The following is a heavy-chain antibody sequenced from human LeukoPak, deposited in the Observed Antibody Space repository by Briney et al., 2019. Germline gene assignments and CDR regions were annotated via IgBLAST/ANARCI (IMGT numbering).Heavy chain of an antibody. CDR3: ARLIAAAGILFWDY. V-gene: IGHV4-61*02. J-gene: IGHJ4*02. CDR1: GGSISSGSYY. D-gene: IGHD6-13*01. CDR2: IYTSGST. Sequence: PSETLSLTCTVSGGSISSGSYYWSWIRQLAGKGLEWIGRIYTSGSTNYNPSLKSRVTISVDTSKNQFSLKLSSVTAADTAVYYCARLIAAAGILFWDYWGQGTLVTVSS.